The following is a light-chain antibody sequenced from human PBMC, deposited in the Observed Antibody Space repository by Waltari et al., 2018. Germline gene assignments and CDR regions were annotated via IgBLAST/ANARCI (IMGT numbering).Light chain of an antibody. CDR3: ALLVGSGIWV. Sequence: QTVVTQEPSFSVSPGGTVTLSCGLTSGSVSTNNFPSWYQQTPGQAPRTLMYNTKTRSSGVPDRFSGSIVGNNAVLTFTGAQTEDESHYYCALLVGSGIWVFGGGTKVTVL. J-gene: IGLJ3*02. CDR2: NTK. V-gene: IGLV8-61*01. CDR1: SGSVSTNNF.